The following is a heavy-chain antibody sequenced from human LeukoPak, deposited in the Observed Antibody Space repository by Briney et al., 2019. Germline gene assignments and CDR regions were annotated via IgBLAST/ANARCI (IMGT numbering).Heavy chain of an antibody. CDR1: GDTFTSYY. CDR3: ARGRHYYDSGDYYYEGDGFDI. D-gene: IGHD3-22*01. CDR2: INPSGGST. V-gene: IGHV1-46*01. Sequence: ASVKVSCKASGDTFTSYYMHWVRQAPGQGLEWMGIINPSGGSTSYAQKYQGRVTMTRDMSTSTVYMELSNLRSEDTAVYYCARGRHYYDSGDYYYEGDGFDIWGQGTMVTVSS. J-gene: IGHJ3*02.